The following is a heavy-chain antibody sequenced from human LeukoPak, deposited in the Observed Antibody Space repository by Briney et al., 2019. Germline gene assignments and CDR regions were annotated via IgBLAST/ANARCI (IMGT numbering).Heavy chain of an antibody. CDR2: IYSGGST. D-gene: IGHD6-6*01. CDR1: GFTVSSNY. CDR3: ARDRDYSSSPIVYFDY. Sequence: VGSLRLSCAASGFTVSSNYMSWVHQAPGKGLEWVSVIYSGGSTYYADCVKGRFTISRDNSKNTLYLQMNSLRAEDTAVYYCARDRDYSSSPIVYFDYWGQGTLVTVSS. V-gene: IGHV3-66*02. J-gene: IGHJ4*02.